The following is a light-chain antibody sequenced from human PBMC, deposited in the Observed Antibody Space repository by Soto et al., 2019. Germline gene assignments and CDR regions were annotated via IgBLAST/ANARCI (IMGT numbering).Light chain of an antibody. CDR2: DVS. J-gene: IGLJ1*01. CDR3: CSYAGSDFYV. CDR1: SSDVGGYNY. V-gene: IGLV2-11*01. Sequence: QSVLTQPRSVSGSPGQSVTISCTGTSSDVGGYNYVSWYRQHPGKAPKLMIYDVSKRPSGVPDRFSGSKSGNTASLTISGLQAEDEADYYCCSYAGSDFYVFGTGTKVTVL.